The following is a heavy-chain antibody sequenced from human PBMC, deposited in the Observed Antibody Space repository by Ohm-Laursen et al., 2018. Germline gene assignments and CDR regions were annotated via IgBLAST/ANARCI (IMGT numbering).Heavy chain of an antibody. J-gene: IGHJ6*02. V-gene: IGHV3-11*01. CDR3: ARHDSSDSPSHYYYYTMDV. D-gene: IGHD3-22*01. CDR1: GFTFSDSS. Sequence: GSLRLSCAASGFTFSDSSMNWVRQAPGKGLEWLSYITSGGGIIYSADSVKGRFTISRDNDEDTLYLQMNSLRAEDTAIYYCARHDSSDSPSHYYYYTMDVWGQGTTVTVSS. CDR2: ITSGGGII.